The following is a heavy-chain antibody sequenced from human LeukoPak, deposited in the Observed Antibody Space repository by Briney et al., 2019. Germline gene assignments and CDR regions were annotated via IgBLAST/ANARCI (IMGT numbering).Heavy chain of an antibody. Sequence: SETLSLTCTVSGGSISSYYWSWIRQPPGKGLEWIGYIYYSGSTNYNPSLKSRVTISVDTSKNQFSLKLSSVTAADTAAYYCARWTRNGGFDFWGQGILVIVSS. CDR2: IYYSGST. CDR1: GGSISSYY. D-gene: IGHD7-27*01. CDR3: ARWTRNGGFDF. V-gene: IGHV4-59*01. J-gene: IGHJ4*02.